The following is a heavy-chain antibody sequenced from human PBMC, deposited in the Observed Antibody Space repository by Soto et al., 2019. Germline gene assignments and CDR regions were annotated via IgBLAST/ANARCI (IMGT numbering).Heavy chain of an antibody. CDR3: ARERGDYYYDSSGYPDY. CDR1: GGSISSSSCH. D-gene: IGHD3-22*01. Sequence: TSETLSLTCTVSGGSISSSSCHWGWIRQPPGKGLEWIASIKYSGTTFYNPSLKSRVTLSVDTSKNQFALKLSSVTAADTAVYYCARERGDYYYDSSGYPDYWGQGTLVTVSS. CDR2: IKYSGTT. J-gene: IGHJ4*02. V-gene: IGHV4-39*06.